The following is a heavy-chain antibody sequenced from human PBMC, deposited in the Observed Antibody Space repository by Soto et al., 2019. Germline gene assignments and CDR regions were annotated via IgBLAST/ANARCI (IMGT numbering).Heavy chain of an antibody. D-gene: IGHD2-15*01. CDR3: AKGRWYPDY. V-gene: IGHV3-23*01. Sequence: EVQLLESGGSLVQPGGSLRLSCAASGFTFSSYAMNWVRQAPGKGLEWVSAISGGGGSTYYADSVKGRFTISRDNSNNTLYLQMNSLRAEDTAVYYCAKGRWYPDYWGQGTLVTVSS. CDR1: GFTFSSYA. J-gene: IGHJ4*02. CDR2: ISGGGGST.